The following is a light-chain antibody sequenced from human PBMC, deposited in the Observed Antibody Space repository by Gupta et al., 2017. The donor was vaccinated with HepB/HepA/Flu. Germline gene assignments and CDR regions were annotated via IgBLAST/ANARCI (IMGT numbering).Light chain of an antibody. Sequence: DIQMTQSPSSLSASIGDRVIITCRASQSISTYLNWYQQESGKAPKLLIYAASNLQSGVPSRFSGSGSGTDFTLTIGRLQPEDFATYYCQQSDSTPITFGQGTRLQIK. CDR3: QQSDSTPIT. J-gene: IGKJ5*01. CDR1: QSISTY. V-gene: IGKV1-39*01. CDR2: AAS.